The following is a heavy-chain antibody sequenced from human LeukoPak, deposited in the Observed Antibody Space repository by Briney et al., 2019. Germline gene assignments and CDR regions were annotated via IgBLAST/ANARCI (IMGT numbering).Heavy chain of an antibody. Sequence: GGSLRLSCAASGFTFSSYGMHWVRQAPGKGLEWVAVISYDGSNKYYADSVKGRFTISRDNSKNTLYLQMSNLRAEDAAVYFCARGGGLDVWGQGATVTVSS. CDR3: ARGGGLDV. D-gene: IGHD3-16*01. V-gene: IGHV3-30*03. CDR1: GFTFSSYG. J-gene: IGHJ6*02. CDR2: ISYDGSNK.